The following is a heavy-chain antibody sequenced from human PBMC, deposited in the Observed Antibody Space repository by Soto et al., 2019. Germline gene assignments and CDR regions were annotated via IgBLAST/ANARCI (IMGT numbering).Heavy chain of an antibody. CDR3: ARGRYCSSTSCYAGRYNWFDP. V-gene: IGHV4-34*01. CDR1: GGSFSGYY. J-gene: IGHJ5*02. CDR2: INHSGST. Sequence: QVQLQQWGAGLLKPSETLSLTCAVYGGSFSGYYWSWIRQPPGKGLEWIGEINHSGSTNYNPSLKSRVTISVDTSKNQFSLKLSSVTAADTAVYHCARGRYCSSTSCYAGRYNWFDPWGQGTLVTVSS. D-gene: IGHD2-2*01.